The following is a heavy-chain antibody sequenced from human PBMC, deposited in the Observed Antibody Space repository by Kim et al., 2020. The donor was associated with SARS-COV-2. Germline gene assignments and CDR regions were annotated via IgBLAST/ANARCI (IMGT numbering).Heavy chain of an antibody. CDR2: IYYSGST. J-gene: IGHJ3*02. D-gene: IGHD2-8*01. Sequence: SETLSLTCTVSGGSISSYYWSWIRQPPGKGLEWIGYIYYSGSTNYNPSLKSRVTISVDTSKNQFSLKLSSVTAADTAVYYCARDGAHCTNGVCSSSVAFDIWGQGTMVTVSS. V-gene: IGHV4-59*01. CDR3: ARDGAHCTNGVCSSSVAFDI. CDR1: GGSISSYY.